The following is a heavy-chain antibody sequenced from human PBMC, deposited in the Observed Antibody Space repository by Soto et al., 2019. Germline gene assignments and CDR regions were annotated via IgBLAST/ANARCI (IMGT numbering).Heavy chain of an antibody. CDR1: GYTLSDYS. CDR3: VRDRDWAFDI. J-gene: IGHJ3*02. Sequence: XGSLRLSFAASGYTLSDYSMNGVRQAPGKGLEWISYIGRSTKYIFYPDSVRGRFTISRDDAKSSLYLQLNSLRDEDTAVYYCVRDRDWAFDIWGQGTMVTVSS. V-gene: IGHV3-48*02. D-gene: IGHD3-9*01. CDR2: IGRSTKYI.